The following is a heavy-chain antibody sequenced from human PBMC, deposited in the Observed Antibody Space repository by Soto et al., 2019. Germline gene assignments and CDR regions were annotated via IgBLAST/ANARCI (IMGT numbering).Heavy chain of an antibody. D-gene: IGHD1-20*01. Sequence: ASVKVSCEASGYTFTSYDINWVRQATGQGLEWMGWMNPNSGNTGYAQKFQGRVTMTRNTSISTAYMELSSLRSEDTAVYYCARVANWIPNWCDPWGQGTLVTVCS. CDR2: MNPNSGNT. J-gene: IGHJ5*02. CDR3: ARVANWIPNWCDP. V-gene: IGHV1-8*01. CDR1: GYTFTSYD.